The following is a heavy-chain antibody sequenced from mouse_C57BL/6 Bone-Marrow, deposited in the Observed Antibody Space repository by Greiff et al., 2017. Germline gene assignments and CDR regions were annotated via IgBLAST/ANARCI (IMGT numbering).Heavy chain of an antibody. J-gene: IGHJ1*03. CDR1: GYSITSDY. V-gene: IGHV3-8*01. Sequence: EVKLMESGPGLAKPSQTLSLTCSVTGYSITSDYWNWIRKFPGNKLEYMGYISYSGSTYYNPSLKSRNSITRDTSKNQYYLQLNSVTTEDTATYYCARWGPYYGSSYGYFDVWGTGATVTASS. CDR2: ISYSGST. CDR3: ARWGPYYGSSYGYFDV. D-gene: IGHD1-1*01.